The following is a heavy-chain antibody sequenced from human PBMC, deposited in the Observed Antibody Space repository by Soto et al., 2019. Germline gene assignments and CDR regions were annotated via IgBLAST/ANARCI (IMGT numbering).Heavy chain of an antibody. J-gene: IGHJ6*02. CDR2: INHSGST. Sequence: PSETLSLTCAVYGGSFSGYYWSWIRQPPGKGLEWIGEINHSGSTNYNPSLKSRVTISVDTSKNQFSLKLSSVTAADTAVYYCARGVTMVRGNYYYYGMDVWGQGTTVTVSS. V-gene: IGHV4-34*01. CDR1: GGSFSGYY. CDR3: ARGVTMVRGNYYYYGMDV. D-gene: IGHD3-10*01.